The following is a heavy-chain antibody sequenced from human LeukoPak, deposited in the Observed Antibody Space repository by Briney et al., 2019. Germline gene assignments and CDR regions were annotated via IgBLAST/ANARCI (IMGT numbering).Heavy chain of an antibody. Sequence: PSETLSDTSTVPGGSLSRGVFYTSWIRQPPGKGLEWIGYIYYSGSTYYNPSLKSRVTISVDTSKNQFTLKLISVTAADTAVYYCASTYYNGISGYYYVDYWGQGTLVTVSS. V-gene: IGHV4-30-4*01. CDR2: IYYSGST. CDR1: GGSLSRGVFY. J-gene: IGHJ4*02. D-gene: IGHD3-22*01. CDR3: ASTYYNGISGYYYVDY.